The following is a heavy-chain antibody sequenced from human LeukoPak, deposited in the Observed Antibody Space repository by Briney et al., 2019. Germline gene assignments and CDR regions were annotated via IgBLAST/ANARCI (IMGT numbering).Heavy chain of an antibody. Sequence: SETLSLTCIVSGGSINSYYWSWIRQPPGKGLEWIGYIYYSGTTNYNPSLKSRVTISVDTSKNQFSLKLSSVTAADTAVYYCAGNPRSGYFPHYHYYGMDVWGQGTTVTVSS. V-gene: IGHV4-59*01. J-gene: IGHJ6*02. CDR1: GGSINSYY. CDR3: AGNPRSGYFPHYHYYGMDV. D-gene: IGHD3-3*01. CDR2: IYYSGTT.